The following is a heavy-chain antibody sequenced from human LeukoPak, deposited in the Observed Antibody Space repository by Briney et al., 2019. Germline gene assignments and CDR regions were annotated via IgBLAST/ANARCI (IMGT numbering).Heavy chain of an antibody. CDR2: FSGSGDST. D-gene: IGHD3-10*01. Sequence: GGSLSLSCAVSGFIFSNYAMNWVRQAPGKGLEWVSAFSGSGDSTYYADSVKGRFTISRDNSKNTLSLQKNSLRAEDTAVYYCAKDHDYYASGPIWGQGTMVTVSS. CDR1: GFIFSNYA. CDR3: AKDHDYYASGPI. J-gene: IGHJ3*02. V-gene: IGHV3-23*01.